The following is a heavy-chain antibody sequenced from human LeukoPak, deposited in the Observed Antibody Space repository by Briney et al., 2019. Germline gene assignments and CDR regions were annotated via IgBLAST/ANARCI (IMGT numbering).Heavy chain of an antibody. CDR3: AKGSAYGDYYYYGMDV. D-gene: IGHD4-17*01. CDR2: ISYDGRNQ. CDR1: RFTFSTYG. Sequence: PGGSLRLSCAASRFTFSTYGMHWVRQAPGKGLEWVAVISYDGRNQYYADSVKGRFTISRDNSENTLYLQMNSLIPEDTAVYYCAKGSAYGDYYYYGMDVWGQGTTVTVSS. V-gene: IGHV3-30*18. J-gene: IGHJ6*02.